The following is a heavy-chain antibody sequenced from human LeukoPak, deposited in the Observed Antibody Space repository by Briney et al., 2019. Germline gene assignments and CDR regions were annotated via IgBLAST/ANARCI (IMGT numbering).Heavy chain of an antibody. J-gene: IGHJ4*02. CDR2: IYYSGST. CDR3: ARGTYYYDRPLDY. D-gene: IGHD3-22*01. V-gene: IGHV4-59*01. Sequence: SETLSLTCTVSGGSISSYYWSWIRQPPGKGLEWIGYIYYSGSTNYNPSLKRRVTISVDTSKNQFSLKLSSVTAADTAVYYCARGTYYYDRPLDYWGQGTLVTVSS. CDR1: GGSISSYY.